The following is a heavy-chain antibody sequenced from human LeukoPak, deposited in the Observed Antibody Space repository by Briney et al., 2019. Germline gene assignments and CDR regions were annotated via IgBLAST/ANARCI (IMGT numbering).Heavy chain of an antibody. CDR3: ARDRKWKLESLKGDPLDY. CDR1: GFTFSDYY. D-gene: IGHD1-26*01. J-gene: IGHJ4*02. CDR2: INSSGSII. V-gene: IGHV3-11*01. Sequence: GGSLRLSCAASGFTFSDYYMSWIRQGPGKGLEWLSYINSSGSIIYYADSVKGRFTISRDNAKKSLYLQMSSLRIEERAVYYCARDRKWKLESLKGDPLDYWGQGTLVTVSS.